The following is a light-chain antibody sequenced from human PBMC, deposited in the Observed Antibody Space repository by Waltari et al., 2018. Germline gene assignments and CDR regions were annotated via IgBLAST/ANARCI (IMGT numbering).Light chain of an antibody. J-gene: IGLJ2*01. CDR2: GNS. CDR3: QSYDSRLSGSI. CDR1: SSNIGAGYD. V-gene: IGLV1-40*01. Sequence: QSGLTQPPSVSGAPGQRVTISCTGSSSNIGAGYDVHWYQLLPGTAPKLLIYGNSNRPSGVPDRFSGSKSGTSASLAITGLQAEDEADYYCQSYDSRLSGSIFGGGTKLTVL.